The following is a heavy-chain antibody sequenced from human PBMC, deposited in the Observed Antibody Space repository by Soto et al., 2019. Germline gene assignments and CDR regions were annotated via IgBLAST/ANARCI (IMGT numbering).Heavy chain of an antibody. V-gene: IGHV3-30-3*01. D-gene: IGHD3-10*01. CDR1: GFIFSDYA. CDR2: VSSDGSNT. CDR3: AGIMGVNPD. J-gene: IGHJ4*02. Sequence: QVHLVESGGGVVQPGRSLRLSCAASGFIFSDYALNWVRQAPGKGLEWVAVVSSDGSNTFYADSVKGRFSISRDNSKNILYLQINSLTPEDTAVYYCAGIMGVNPDWGQGTLVTVSS.